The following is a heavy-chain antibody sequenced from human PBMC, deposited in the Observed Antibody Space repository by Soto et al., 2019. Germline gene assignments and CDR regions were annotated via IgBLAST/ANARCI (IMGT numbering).Heavy chain of an antibody. D-gene: IGHD3-22*01. CDR3: ARDAPIGYYDSSGYVDY. CDR2: ISAYNGNT. Sequence: VASVKVSCKASGYTFTSYGISWVRQAPGQGLEWMGWISAYNGNTNYAQKLQGRVTMTTDTSTSTAYMELRSLRSDDTAVYYCARDAPIGYYDSSGYVDYWGQGTLVTVSS. J-gene: IGHJ4*02. V-gene: IGHV1-18*04. CDR1: GYTFTSYG.